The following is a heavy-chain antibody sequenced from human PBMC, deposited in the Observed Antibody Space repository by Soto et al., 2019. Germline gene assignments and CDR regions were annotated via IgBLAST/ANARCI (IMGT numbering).Heavy chain of an antibody. D-gene: IGHD2-2*01. J-gene: IGHJ6*03. CDR2: ISAYNGNT. CDR1: GYTFTSYG. Sequence: QVQLVQSGAEVKKPGASVKVSCKASGYTFTSYGISWVRQAPGQGLERMGWISAYNGNTNYAQKLQGRVTMTTDKSTSTAYIELRSLRSDDTAVYYCARDGSGPAGIVARYYYYMDVWGKGTTVTVSS. V-gene: IGHV1-18*01. CDR3: ARDGSGPAGIVARYYYYMDV.